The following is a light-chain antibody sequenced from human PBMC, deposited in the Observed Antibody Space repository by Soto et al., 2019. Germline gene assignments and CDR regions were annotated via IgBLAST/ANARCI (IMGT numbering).Light chain of an antibody. CDR3: SSYTSSRAYV. CDR2: EVS. V-gene: IGLV2-14*01. Sequence: QSALTQPASVSESPGQSITISCTGTSSDVGGYNYVSWYQQQSGKAPTLMIHEVSNRPSGVAKRFSGSKSGNTASPPISSLQTEDEDDYYCSSYTSSRAYVFGIGTKVTVL. J-gene: IGLJ1*01. CDR1: SSDVGGYNY.